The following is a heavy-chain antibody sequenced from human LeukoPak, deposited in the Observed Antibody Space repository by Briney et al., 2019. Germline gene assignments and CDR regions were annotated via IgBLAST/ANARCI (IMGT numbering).Heavy chain of an antibody. V-gene: IGHV3-53*01. CDR1: GFTVSSNY. Sequence: PGGSLRLSCAASGFTVSSNYMSWVRQAPGMGLEWVSLIYSGGSTYYADSVKGRFTISRDNSKNTLYLQMNSLRAEDTAVYYCARAPGGRGGDLDYWGQGTLVTVSS. D-gene: IGHD1-26*01. CDR2: IYSGGST. J-gene: IGHJ4*02. CDR3: ARAPGGRGGDLDY.